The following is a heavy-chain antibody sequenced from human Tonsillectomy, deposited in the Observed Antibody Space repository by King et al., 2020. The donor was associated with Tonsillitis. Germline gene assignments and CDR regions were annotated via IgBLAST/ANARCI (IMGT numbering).Heavy chain of an antibody. J-gene: IGHJ4*02. CDR3: ARGEHFDFWSGFSAFDY. D-gene: IGHD3-3*01. CDR2: IRGTNNII. V-gene: IGHV3-48*01. Sequence: VQLVESGGGLVQPGGSLTLSCAASGFTFSSYSMNWYRQAPGKGLEWGSYIRGTNNIIYDEVSVKVRFTLSRYNAKNSLYLQMNSLRTEETAVYYCARGEHFDFWSGFSAFDYWGQGALVTVSS. CDR1: GFTFSSYS.